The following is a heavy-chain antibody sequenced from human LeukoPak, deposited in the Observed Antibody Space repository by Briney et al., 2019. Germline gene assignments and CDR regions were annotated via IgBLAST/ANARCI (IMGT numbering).Heavy chain of an antibody. Sequence: GGSLRLSCAASGFTFSSYEMNWVRQAPGKGLEWVSSISSSSSYIYYADSVKGRFTISRDNAKNSLYLQMNSLRAEDTAVYYCARNRHSGGWYVNNWFDPWGQGTLVTVSS. CDR3: ARNRHSGGWYVNNWFDP. D-gene: IGHD6-13*01. CDR1: GFTFSSYE. CDR2: ISSSSSYI. V-gene: IGHV3-21*01. J-gene: IGHJ5*02.